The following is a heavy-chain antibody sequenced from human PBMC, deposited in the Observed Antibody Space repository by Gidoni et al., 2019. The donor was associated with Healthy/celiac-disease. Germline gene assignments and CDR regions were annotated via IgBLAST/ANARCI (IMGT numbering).Heavy chain of an antibody. CDR1: GFSLSTSGMC. CDR3: ARTRDYGDSPDFDY. J-gene: IGHJ4*02. Sequence: QVTLRESGPALVKPTQTLTPTCTFSGFSLSTSGMCVSWIRQPPGKALEWLALIDWDDDKYYSTSLKTRLTISKDTSKNQVVLTMTNMDPVDTATYYCARTRDYGDSPDFDYWGQGTLVTVSS. CDR2: IDWDDDK. D-gene: IGHD4-17*01. V-gene: IGHV2-70*01.